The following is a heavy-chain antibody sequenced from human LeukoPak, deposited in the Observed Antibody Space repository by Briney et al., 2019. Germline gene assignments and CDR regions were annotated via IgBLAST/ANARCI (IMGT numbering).Heavy chain of an antibody. J-gene: IGHJ4*02. V-gene: IGHV3-9*01. Sequence: GRSLRLSCAASGFTFDDYAMHWVRQAPGKGLEWVSGISWNSGSIGYADSVKGRFTISRDNAKNSLYLQMNSLRAEDTALYYCAKADCSSTSCYLLDYWGQGTLVTVSS. D-gene: IGHD2-2*01. CDR3: AKADCSSTSCYLLDY. CDR1: GFTFDDYA. CDR2: ISWNSGSI.